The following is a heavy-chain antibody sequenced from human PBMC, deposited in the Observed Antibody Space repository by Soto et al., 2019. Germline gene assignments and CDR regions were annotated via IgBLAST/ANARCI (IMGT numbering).Heavy chain of an antibody. V-gene: IGHV4-31*02. CDR2: IYYSGST. CDR3: ARQVSSAWPPYYYDMDV. Sequence: SETLSLTWTVSGGSISNGGYYLSCIRQHPGKGLEWIGYIYYSGSTYYNPSLKSRVTISVDTSKNQVSLKLSSVTAADTAMYFCARQVSSAWPPYYYDMDVWGQGTTVTVSS. CDR1: GGSISNGGYY. J-gene: IGHJ6*02. D-gene: IGHD6-25*01.